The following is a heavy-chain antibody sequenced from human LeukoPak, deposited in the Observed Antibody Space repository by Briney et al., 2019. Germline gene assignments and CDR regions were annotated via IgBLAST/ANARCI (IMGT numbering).Heavy chain of an antibody. CDR2: IYHSGST. CDR3: ARGRITISGVVIDRDYYFDY. Sequence: KPSETLSLTCTVSGYSISSGYYWGWIRLPPGKGLEWFGTIYHSGSTNYNPSRKSRITISVDTSKNQYSLKLSSVTPADTAVYYCARGRITISGVVIDRDYYFDYWGQGTLVTVSS. J-gene: IGHJ4*02. V-gene: IGHV4-38-2*02. D-gene: IGHD3-3*01. CDR1: GYSISSGYY.